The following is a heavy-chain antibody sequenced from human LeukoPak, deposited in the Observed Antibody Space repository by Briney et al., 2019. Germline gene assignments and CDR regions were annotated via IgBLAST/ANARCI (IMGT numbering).Heavy chain of an antibody. CDR2: ISYDGNNK. CDR1: GFTFSIYA. CDR3: ARPCDFYDGSDYYYSVAY. D-gene: IGHD3-22*01. Sequence: GGSLRLSCAASGFTFSIYALHWVRQAPGKGLEWVALISYDGNNKYYADSVKGRFTISRDNSKNTLYLQMSSLRAEDTAVYYCARPCDFYDGSDYYYSVAYWGQGTLVTVSS. V-gene: IGHV3-30*04. J-gene: IGHJ4*02.